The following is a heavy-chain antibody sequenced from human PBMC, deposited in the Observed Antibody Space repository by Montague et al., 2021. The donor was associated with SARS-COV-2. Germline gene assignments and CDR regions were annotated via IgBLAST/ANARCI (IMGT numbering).Heavy chain of an antibody. Sequence: SLRLSCAASGFDFSTYALHWVRQAPGKGLEWLSVISYDGSLKYYSDSVTGLFTTSRDNSKKTVYLQLSSLTTEDTGIYYCARDDYVVLTNSVWGFDYWGQGTLVTASS. CDR2: ISYDGSLK. V-gene: IGHV3-30*04. CDR1: GFDFSTYA. J-gene: IGHJ4*02. D-gene: IGHD3-9*01. CDR3: ARDDYVVLTNSVWGFDY.